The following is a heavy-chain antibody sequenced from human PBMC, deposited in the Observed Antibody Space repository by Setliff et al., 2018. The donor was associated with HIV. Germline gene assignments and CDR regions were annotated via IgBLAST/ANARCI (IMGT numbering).Heavy chain of an antibody. J-gene: IGHJ5*02. CDR2: IYYSGTA. D-gene: IGHD6-19*01. Sequence: SETLSLTCSVSGGSLSSSYYWAWIRQSPGKGLEWMGTIYYSGTAYYSPSLNGLVTISVDTSNNQFSLSLTSVTAADTAVYHCARHTAPYSSCFSSVAAWFDPWGQGTLVTVSS. V-gene: IGHV4-39*01. CDR3: ARHTAPYSSCFSSVAAWFDP. CDR1: GGSLSSSYY.